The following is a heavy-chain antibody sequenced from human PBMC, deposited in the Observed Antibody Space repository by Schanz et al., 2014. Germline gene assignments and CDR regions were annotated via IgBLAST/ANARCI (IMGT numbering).Heavy chain of an antibody. CDR3: GRGFSRSYIDF. CDR1: GYTFTTYY. Sequence: QVQLLQSGAEVKKPGASMKVSCKASGYTFTTYYMLWVRQAPGQGLEWMGIINPSGGSTRYGQKCQGRITVTTDTSTSTVYLELSSLRSDDTAVYCCGRGFSRSYIDFWGQGTLIAVSS. CDR2: INPSGGST. V-gene: IGHV1-46*03. D-gene: IGHD6-6*01. J-gene: IGHJ4*02.